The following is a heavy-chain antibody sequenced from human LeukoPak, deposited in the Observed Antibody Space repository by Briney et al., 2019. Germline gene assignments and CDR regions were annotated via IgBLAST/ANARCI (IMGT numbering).Heavy chain of an antibody. Sequence: SETLSLTRTVSGGSISSSSYYWGWIRQPPGKGLEWIGSIYYSGSTYYNPSLKSRVTISVDMFKNQFSLKLSSVTAADTAVYYCARRYYDFWSGYGFDPWGQGTLVTVSS. CDR3: ARRYYDFWSGYGFDP. V-gene: IGHV4-39*01. CDR1: GGSISSSSYY. J-gene: IGHJ5*02. CDR2: IYYSGST. D-gene: IGHD3-3*01.